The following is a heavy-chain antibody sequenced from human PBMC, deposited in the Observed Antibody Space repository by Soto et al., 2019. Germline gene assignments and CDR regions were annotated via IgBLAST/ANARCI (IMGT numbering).Heavy chain of an antibody. CDR1: GGSISRGDYY. CDR2: IYYIGST. J-gene: IGHJ3*02. Sequence: SETLSLTCTVSGGSISRGDYYWSWIREPRGKGLGWIGYIYYIGSTYYNPSLKSRVTISVDTSKNQFSLKLSSVTAADTAVYYCARDRRYWYYYDSRSAFDIWGQGTMVTV. CDR3: ARDRRYWYYYDSRSAFDI. V-gene: IGHV4-30-4*01. D-gene: IGHD3-22*01.